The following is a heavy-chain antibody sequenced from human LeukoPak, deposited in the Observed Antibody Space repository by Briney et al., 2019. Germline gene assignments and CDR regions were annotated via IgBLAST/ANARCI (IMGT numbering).Heavy chain of an antibody. Sequence: ASVKVPCKASGYTFTNYYMHWVRQGPGQGLEWMGIINPGGGATSYAQKLQGRVTMTRDTSTNTVYMEVSSLRSEDTAVYYCARDMRRTSSSWYLGAFDIWGQGTMVTVSS. CDR2: INPGGGAT. V-gene: IGHV1-46*04. J-gene: IGHJ3*02. CDR3: ARDMRRTSSSWYLGAFDI. D-gene: IGHD6-13*01. CDR1: GYTFTNYY.